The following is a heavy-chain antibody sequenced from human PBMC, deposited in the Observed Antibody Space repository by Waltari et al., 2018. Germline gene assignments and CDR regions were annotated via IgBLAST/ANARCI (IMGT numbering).Heavy chain of an antibody. CDR1: GASITSNRNS. CDR2: MYYSGAT. Sequence: QLQLHESGPGLVKLSETLSLTCHVPGASITSNRNSWVWFRQPPGQGLEWIGTMYYSGATYISPSLKSRVTISRDTSRDQLSLKLDSVTAADTAVYYCATYIGASLGTASFDVWGQGTMVTVSS. J-gene: IGHJ3*01. V-gene: IGHV4-39*01. CDR3: ATYIGASLGTASFDV. D-gene: IGHD5-12*01.